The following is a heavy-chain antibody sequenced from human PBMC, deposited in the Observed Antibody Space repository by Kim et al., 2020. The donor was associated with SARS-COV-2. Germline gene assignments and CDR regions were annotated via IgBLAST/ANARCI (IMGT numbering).Heavy chain of an antibody. J-gene: IGHJ4*02. D-gene: IGHD3-10*01. Sequence: SETLSLTCAVYGGSFSGYYWSWIRQPPGKGLEWIGEINHSGSTNYNPSLKSRVTISVDTSKNQFSLKLSSVTAADTAVYYCARNHYYGSGSPLDVWGQGTLVTVSS. CDR2: INHSGST. V-gene: IGHV4-34*01. CDR3: ARNHYYGSGSPLDV. CDR1: GGSFSGYY.